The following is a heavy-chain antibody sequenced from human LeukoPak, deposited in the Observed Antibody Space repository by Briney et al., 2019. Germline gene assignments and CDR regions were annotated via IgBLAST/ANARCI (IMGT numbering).Heavy chain of an antibody. Sequence: PSETLSLTCAVSGGSISSGGYSWRWIRQPPGKGLEWIGYIYHSGSTYYNPSLKSRVTISVDRSKNQFSLKLSSVTAADTAVYYCARGGTAYGSGSYYKGLTDYWGQGTLVTVSS. V-gene: IGHV4-30-2*01. D-gene: IGHD3-10*01. CDR3: ARGGTAYGSGSYYKGLTDY. J-gene: IGHJ4*02. CDR2: IYHSGST. CDR1: GGSISSGGYS.